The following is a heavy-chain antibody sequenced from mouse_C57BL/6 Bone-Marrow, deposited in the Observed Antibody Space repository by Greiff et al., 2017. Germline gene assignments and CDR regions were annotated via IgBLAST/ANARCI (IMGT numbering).Heavy chain of an antibody. Sequence: VQLQQPGAELVKPGASVKLSCKASGYTFTSYWMHWVKQRPGRGLEWIGRIDPNSGGTKYNEKFKSKATLTVDKPSSTADMQLSSLTSEDSAVYYCARLRYYDSSDFDYWGQGTTLTVSS. J-gene: IGHJ2*01. V-gene: IGHV1-72*01. CDR3: ARLRYYDSSDFDY. CDR1: GYTFTSYW. D-gene: IGHD1-1*01. CDR2: IDPNSGGT.